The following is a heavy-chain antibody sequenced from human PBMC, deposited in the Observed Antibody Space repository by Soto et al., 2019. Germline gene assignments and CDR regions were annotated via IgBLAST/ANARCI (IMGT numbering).Heavy chain of an antibody. V-gene: IGHV3-48*01. J-gene: IGHJ4*02. CDR1: GFIFNTYA. D-gene: IGHD2-2*01. Sequence: GGSLRLSCAASGFIFNTYAMSWVRQAPGKGLEWISYISNSGSTIYYADSVKGRFTISRDNAKNSLYLQMNSLRAEDTALYYCARDGAMDDYWGQGTLVTVSS. CDR2: ISNSGSTI. CDR3: ARDGAMDDY.